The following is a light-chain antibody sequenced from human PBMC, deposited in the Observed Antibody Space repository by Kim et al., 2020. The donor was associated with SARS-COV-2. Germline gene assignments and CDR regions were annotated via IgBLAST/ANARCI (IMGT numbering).Light chain of an antibody. V-gene: IGKV3-15*01. Sequence: SVSSGESAPLSCRASQTIRSNLAWYRQKPGQAPRLLIYGASSRATGIPARFSGSGFGTEFTLTISSLQSEDFAVYFCHQYNFWPYSFGQGTKLEI. CDR2: GAS. J-gene: IGKJ2*03. CDR1: QTIRSN. CDR3: HQYNFWPYS.